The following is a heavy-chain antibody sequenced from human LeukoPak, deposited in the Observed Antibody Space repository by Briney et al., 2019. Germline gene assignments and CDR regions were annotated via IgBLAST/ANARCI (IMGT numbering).Heavy chain of an antibody. V-gene: IGHV4-34*01. CDR1: GGSFSGYY. Sequence: PSETLSLTCAVYGGSFSGYYWSWIRQPPEKGLEWIGEINHSGSTNYNPSLKSRVTISVDTSKNQFSLKLSSVTAADTAVYYCARKARQQLVLFKTDWFDPWGQGTLVTVSS. J-gene: IGHJ5*02. CDR3: ARKARQQLVLFKTDWFDP. CDR2: INHSGST. D-gene: IGHD6-13*01.